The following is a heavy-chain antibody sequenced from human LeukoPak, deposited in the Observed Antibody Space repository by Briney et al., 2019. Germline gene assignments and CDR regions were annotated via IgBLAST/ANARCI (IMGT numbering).Heavy chain of an antibody. CDR1: GYTFINYG. Sequence: ASVKVSCKASGYTFINYGISWVRQAPGQGLEWMGWIKPNSGGTSHAQKFQGRVTMTRDTSISTAYMELRRLTSDDTAVYYCARGGWELLRTLFDYWGQGTLVTVSS. V-gene: IGHV1-2*02. J-gene: IGHJ4*02. CDR3: ARGGWELLRTLFDY. CDR2: IKPNSGGT. D-gene: IGHD1-26*01.